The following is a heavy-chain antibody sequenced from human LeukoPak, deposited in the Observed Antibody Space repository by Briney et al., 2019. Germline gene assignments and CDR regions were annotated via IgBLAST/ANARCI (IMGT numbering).Heavy chain of an antibody. CDR2: INPNSGDT. Sequence: ASVKVSCKASGYTFTDYYMHWVRQAPGQGFEWMGWINPNSGDTNYAQKFQGRVTMTRDTSISTAHMELSRLRSDDTAVYYCARANFLYCSSTTCLFDYWGQGTPVIVSS. J-gene: IGHJ4*02. V-gene: IGHV1-2*02. CDR1: GYTFTDYY. CDR3: ARANFLYCSSTTCLFDY. D-gene: IGHD2-2*01.